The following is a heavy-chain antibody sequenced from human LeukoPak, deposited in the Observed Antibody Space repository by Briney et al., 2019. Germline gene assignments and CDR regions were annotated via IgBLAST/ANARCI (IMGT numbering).Heavy chain of an antibody. D-gene: IGHD6-13*01. CDR1: GYTFTGYY. V-gene: IGHV1-2*02. Sequence: ASVKVSCKASGYTFTGYYMHWVRQAPGQGLERMGWINPNSGGTNYAQKFQGRVTMTRDTSISTAYMELSRLRSDDTAVYYCAGGIWYSSSWPFWYWGQGTLVTVSS. CDR3: AGGIWYSSSWPFWY. CDR2: INPNSGGT. J-gene: IGHJ4*02.